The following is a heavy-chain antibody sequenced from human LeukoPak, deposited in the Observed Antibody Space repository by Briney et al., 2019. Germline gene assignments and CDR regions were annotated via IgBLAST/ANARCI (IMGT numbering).Heavy chain of an antibody. CDR2: MNPNSGNT. J-gene: IGHJ6*02. CDR1: GYTFTSYD. D-gene: IGHD3-3*01. Sequence: ASVKVSCKASGYTFTSYDINWVRQATGQGLEWMGWMNPNSGNTGYAQKFQGRVTMIRKTSISTAYMELSSLRSEDTAVYDCARGSSTMFGVVEYDYYYGMDVWGQGTTVTVSS. V-gene: IGHV1-8*01. CDR3: ARGSSTMFGVVEYDYYYGMDV.